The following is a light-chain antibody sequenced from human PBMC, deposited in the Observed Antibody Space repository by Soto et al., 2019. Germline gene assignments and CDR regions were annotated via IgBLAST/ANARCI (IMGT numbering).Light chain of an antibody. CDR1: QSVSSSY. J-gene: IGKJ1*01. V-gene: IGKV3-20*01. Sequence: EIVLTQSPGTLSLSPGERATLSCRASQSVSSSYLAWYQQKPDQAPRLLIYGASSRASGVPDRFSGSGSGTDFTLTFSRLEPEDFAVYYCQQYGSSAWTFGQGTKVEI. CDR3: QQYGSSAWT. CDR2: GAS.